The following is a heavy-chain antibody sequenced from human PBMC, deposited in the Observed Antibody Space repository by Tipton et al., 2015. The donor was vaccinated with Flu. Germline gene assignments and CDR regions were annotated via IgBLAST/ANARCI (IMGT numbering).Heavy chain of an antibody. Sequence: TLSLTCTVSGVSIGSYHWTWIRLPPGKGLELIGSIYPSGTTYYNPSLKSRVTISVDTSKSQFSLKLRSVTAADTAVYYCARLSYYDVDLRNFYFDYWGLGALVTVSS. CDR1: GVSIGSYH. CDR2: IYPSGTT. CDR3: ARLSYYDVDLRNFYFDY. V-gene: IGHV4-59*05. J-gene: IGHJ4*02. D-gene: IGHD3-10*02.